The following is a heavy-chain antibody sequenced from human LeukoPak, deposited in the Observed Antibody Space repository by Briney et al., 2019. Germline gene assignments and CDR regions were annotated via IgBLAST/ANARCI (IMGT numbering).Heavy chain of an antibody. V-gene: IGHV1-8*03. J-gene: IGHJ4*02. CDR1: GYTFTIYD. Sequence: GASVKLSCTPSGYTFTIYDITWVRQAAGQGLGWMGWMNPNSSSTGYSQKFQGRVTITRNTSISTAYMELSGLRSEDTAVYYCARGRSTGYPYYFEYWGQGTLVTVCS. CDR2: MNPNSSST. CDR3: ARGRSTGYPYYFEY. D-gene: IGHD5-12*01.